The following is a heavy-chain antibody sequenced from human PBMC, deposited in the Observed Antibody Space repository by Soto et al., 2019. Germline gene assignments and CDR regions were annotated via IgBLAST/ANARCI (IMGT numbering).Heavy chain of an antibody. CDR3: XXXXXXXXXXDYGMDV. Sequence: EVQLLESGGGLVQPGGSLRLSCAASGFTFSSYAMSWVRQAPGKGLEWVSAISGSGGSRYYADSVKGRFTISRDNXXXXXXXXXXXXXXXXXXXXXXXXXXXXXXXXDYGMDVWGQGTTVTVSS. CDR2: ISGSGGSR. J-gene: IGHJ6*02. CDR1: GFTFSSYA. V-gene: IGHV3-23*01.